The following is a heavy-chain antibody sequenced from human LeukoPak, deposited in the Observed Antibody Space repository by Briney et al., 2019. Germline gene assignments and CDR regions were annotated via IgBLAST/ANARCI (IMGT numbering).Heavy chain of an antibody. D-gene: IGHD4-17*01. Sequence: GGSLGPSCAASGFTFSSYAMSWVRQAPGKGLEWVSAISGSGGSTYYADSVKGRFTISRDNSKNTLYLQMNSLRAEDTAVYYCAKGPTAHDAFDIWGQGTMVTVSS. V-gene: IGHV3-23*01. CDR3: AKGPTAHDAFDI. J-gene: IGHJ3*02. CDR2: ISGSGGST. CDR1: GFTFSSYA.